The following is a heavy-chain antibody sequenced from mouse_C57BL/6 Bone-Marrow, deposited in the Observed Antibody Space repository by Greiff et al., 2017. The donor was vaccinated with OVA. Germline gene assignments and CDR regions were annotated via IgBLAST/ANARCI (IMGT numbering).Heavy chain of an antibody. Sequence: EVQLQQSVAELVRPGASVKLSCTASGFNIKNTYTHWVKQRLEQGLEWIGRIEPANGNTKYAPKFQGQATITADTSSNTAYLQHSSLTSEDTALYYCATPDPLYWYFDDWGTGTTVTVSS. CDR3: ATPDPLYWYFDD. J-gene: IGHJ1*03. CDR1: GFNIKNTY. CDR2: IEPANGNT. D-gene: IGHD6-1*01. V-gene: IGHV14-3*01.